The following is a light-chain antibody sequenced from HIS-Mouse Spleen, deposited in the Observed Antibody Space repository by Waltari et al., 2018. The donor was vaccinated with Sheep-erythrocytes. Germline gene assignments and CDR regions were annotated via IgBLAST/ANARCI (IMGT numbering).Light chain of an antibody. Sequence: SYELTQPPSVSVSPGQTASITCSGXKLGDKYACWYQQKPGQSPVLVIYQDSKRPSGIPERFSCSNSGNTATLTISGTQAMDEADYYCQAWDSSTEVFGGGTKLTVL. V-gene: IGLV3-1*01. CDR3: QAWDSSTEV. CDR1: KLGDKY. J-gene: IGLJ2*01. CDR2: QDS.